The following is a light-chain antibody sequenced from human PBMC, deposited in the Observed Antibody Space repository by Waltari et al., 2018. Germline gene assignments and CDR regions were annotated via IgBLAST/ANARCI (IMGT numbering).Light chain of an antibody. CDR1: QSISSY. CDR2: AAS. Sequence: DIQRTQSPSSLSAPVGDRVTTTCRASQSISSYLNWYQQKPGKAPKLLIYAASSLQSGVPSRFSGSGSGTDFTLTISSLQPEDFATYYCQQSYSTQMYTFGQGTKLEIK. CDR3: QQSYSTQMYT. J-gene: IGKJ2*01. V-gene: IGKV1-39*01.